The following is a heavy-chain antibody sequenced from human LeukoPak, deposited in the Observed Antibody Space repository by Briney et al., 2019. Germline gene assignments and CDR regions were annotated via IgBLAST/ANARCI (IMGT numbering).Heavy chain of an antibody. J-gene: IGHJ5*02. CDR1: GYTFTSYY. Sequence: ASVKVSCKASGYTFTSYYMHWVRQAPGQGLEWMGIINPSGGSTTYTQKFQGRVTMTRDTSTSTVYMELSSLRSEDTAVYYCARAMGVLSSVRLRLVSWFDPWGQGTLVTVSS. V-gene: IGHV1-46*01. CDR3: ARAMGVLSSVRLRLVSWFDP. CDR2: INPSGGST. D-gene: IGHD4/OR15-4a*01.